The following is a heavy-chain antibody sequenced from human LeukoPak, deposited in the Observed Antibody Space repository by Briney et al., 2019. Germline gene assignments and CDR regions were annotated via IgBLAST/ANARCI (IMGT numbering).Heavy chain of an antibody. D-gene: IGHD3-22*01. V-gene: IGHV1-46*01. Sequence: ASVKVSCKASGYTFTNYYVHWVRQAPGQGLEWMGIIKLSGGGTSYALKFQGRVTMTRDTSTSTAYMELSSLRSEDTAVYYCARDHFDSSGYYYLLGYFEHWGQGTLVTVSS. CDR2: IKLSGGGT. CDR1: GYTFTNYY. J-gene: IGHJ1*01. CDR3: ARDHFDSSGYYYLLGYFEH.